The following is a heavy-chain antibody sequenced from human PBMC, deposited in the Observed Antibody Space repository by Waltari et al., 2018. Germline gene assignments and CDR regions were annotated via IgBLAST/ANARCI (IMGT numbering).Heavy chain of an antibody. J-gene: IGHJ4*02. CDR1: GYSISSGYY. CDR2: IHYSGNT. CDR3: ARRVVTTGGVDY. D-gene: IGHD2-21*02. Sequence: QVQLQESGPGLVKPSETLSLTCAVSGYSISSGYYWAWIRQTPGKGLEWIGYIHYSGNTYYNPSLRSRVTISVDTSKNQFSLNLRSVTAADTAVYYCARRVVTTGGVDYWGQGTLVTVSS. V-gene: IGHV4-38-2*01.